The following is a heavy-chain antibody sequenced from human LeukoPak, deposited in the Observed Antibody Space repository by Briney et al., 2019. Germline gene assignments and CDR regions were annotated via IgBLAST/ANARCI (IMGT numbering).Heavy chain of an antibody. Sequence: GGSLRLSCAASGFTFRTYNMNWVRQAPGKGLEWVSYISSSSSTIYYRDSVKGRFTISRDNSKNTLYLQMNSLRAEDTAVYYCARDHSSGWYSDYFDYWGQGTLVTVSS. D-gene: IGHD6-19*01. V-gene: IGHV3-48*01. CDR2: ISSSSSTI. CDR3: ARDHSSGWYSDYFDY. J-gene: IGHJ4*02. CDR1: GFTFRTYN.